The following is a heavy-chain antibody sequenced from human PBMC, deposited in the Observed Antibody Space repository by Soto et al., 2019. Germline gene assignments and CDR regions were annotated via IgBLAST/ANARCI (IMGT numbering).Heavy chain of an antibody. V-gene: IGHV3-30*03. Sequence: SLRLSCTASGFTFSNYGMQWVRQAPGKGLEWVTVISYDGSNKYYADSVKGRFTISRDNSKNTVYLQLSSLRPEDTALYYCVGGRYFGDYWGQGVLVTVSS. CDR2: ISYDGSNK. D-gene: IGHD2-21*02. CDR1: GFTFSNYG. CDR3: VGGRYFGDY. J-gene: IGHJ4*02.